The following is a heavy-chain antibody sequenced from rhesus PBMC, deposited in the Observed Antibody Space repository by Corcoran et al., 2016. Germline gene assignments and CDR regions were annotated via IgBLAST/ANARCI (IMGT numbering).Heavy chain of an antibody. V-gene: IGHV4-169*01. Sequence: QLQLQESGPGLVQPSETLSVTCAVSGGPISSSYWRWIRPAPGKGLEWIGYIYGSGSSTNYNPSLKSRVTLSVDTSKNQFSLKLSSVTAADTAVYYCARGSGALLDSWGQGVVVTVSS. CDR1: GGPISSSY. CDR2: IYGSGSST. CDR3: ARGSGALLDS. D-gene: IGHD6-13*01. J-gene: IGHJ6*01.